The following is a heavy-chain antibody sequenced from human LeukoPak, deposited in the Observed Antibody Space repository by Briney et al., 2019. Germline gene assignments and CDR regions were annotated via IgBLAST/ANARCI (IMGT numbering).Heavy chain of an antibody. Sequence: GGSLRLSCAASGFTFSDYYMSWIRQAPGKGLEWVSYISCSGSYTNYADPVNRVFTTSSATAKHSLYLQRNSPRAEDTALYYGARDRNDEGYGCYFDYWGQGTLVTVSS. D-gene: IGHD1-1*01. J-gene: IGHJ4*02. CDR2: ISCSGSYT. CDR3: ARDRNDEGYGCYFDY. CDR1: GFTFSDYY. V-gene: IGHV3-11*05.